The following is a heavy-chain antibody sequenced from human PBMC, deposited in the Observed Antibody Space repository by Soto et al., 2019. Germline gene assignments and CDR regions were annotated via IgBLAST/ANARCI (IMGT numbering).Heavy chain of an antibody. J-gene: IGHJ4*01. Sequence: DSVKVSCKASGYTFTGFYMNWVRQAPGQGLELMGWINPKNGGTNYVQKFQDRVTMTRXXXXTXAXMXLXGXRSDXTAVYYCARDPGPYGDY. CDR1: GYTFTGFY. V-gene: IGHV1-2*02. CDR2: INPKNGGT. D-gene: IGHD4-17*01. CDR3: ARDPGPYGDY.